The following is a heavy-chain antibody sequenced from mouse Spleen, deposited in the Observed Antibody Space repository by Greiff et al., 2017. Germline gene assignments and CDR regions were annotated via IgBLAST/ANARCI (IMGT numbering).Heavy chain of an antibody. CDR3: AREDYGPPYAMDY. CDR2: IYPGSGNT. D-gene: IGHD1-2*01. J-gene: IGHJ4*01. V-gene: IGHV1-76*01. Sequence: VQLQQSGAELVRPGASVKLSCKASGYTFTDYYINWVKQRPGQGLEWIARIYPGSGNTYYNEKFKGKATLTAEKSSSTAYMQLSSLTSEDSAVYFCAREDYGPPYAMDYWGQGTSVTVSS. CDR1: GYTFTDYY.